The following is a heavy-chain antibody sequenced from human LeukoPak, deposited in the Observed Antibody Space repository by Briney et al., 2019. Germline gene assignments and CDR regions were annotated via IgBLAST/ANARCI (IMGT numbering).Heavy chain of an antibody. J-gene: IGHJ4*02. Sequence: SETLSLTCTVSGGSISSSSYYWGWIRQPPGKGLEWIGSIYYSGSTYYNPSLKSRVTISVDTSKNQFSLKLSSVTAADTAVYYCARVAYYYDSPSLTFDYWGQGTLVTVSS. CDR1: GGSISSSSYY. CDR2: IYYSGST. V-gene: IGHV4-39*07. CDR3: ARVAYYYDSPSLTFDY. D-gene: IGHD3-22*01.